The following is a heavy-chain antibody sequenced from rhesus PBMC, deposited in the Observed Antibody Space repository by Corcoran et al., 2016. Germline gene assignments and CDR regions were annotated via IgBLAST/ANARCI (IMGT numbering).Heavy chain of an antibody. CDR3: ASYGSNYVFDY. Sequence: QLQLQESGPGLVKPSETLSLTCAVSGGSISSNWWSWIRQPPGKGLEWIGRISGSGGSTSYNPSLKSRVTISTGTSKNQLSLKLIAVTAADTAVYYCASYGSNYVFDYWGQGVLVTVSS. CDR2: ISGSGGST. D-gene: IGHD4-29*01. J-gene: IGHJ4*01. V-gene: IGHV4-173*01. CDR1: GGSISSNW.